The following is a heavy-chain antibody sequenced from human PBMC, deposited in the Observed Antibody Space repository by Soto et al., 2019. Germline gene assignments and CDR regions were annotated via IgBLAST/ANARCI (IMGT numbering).Heavy chain of an antibody. D-gene: IGHD5-18*01. CDR2: INHSGST. CDR3: ARREPWAIQLWLYSYYYGMDV. V-gene: IGHV4-34*01. CDR1: GGSISSYY. J-gene: IGHJ6*02. Sequence: PSETLSLTCTVSGGSISSYYWSWIRQPPGKGLEWIGEINHSGSTNYNPSLKSRVTISVDTSKNQFSLKLSSVTAADTAVYYCARREPWAIQLWLYSYYYGMDVWGQGTTVTVSS.